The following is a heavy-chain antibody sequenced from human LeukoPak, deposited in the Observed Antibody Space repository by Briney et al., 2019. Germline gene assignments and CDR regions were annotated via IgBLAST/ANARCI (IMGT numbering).Heavy chain of an antibody. CDR2: SSAYNGNT. V-gene: IGHV1-18*04. Sequence: ASVKVSCKASGYTFTGYYMHWVRQAPGQGLEWMGWSSAYNGNTNYAQKLQGRVTMTTDTSTSTAYMELRSLRSDDTAVYYCARDEGSRYYDFWSGYYRNAFDIWGQGTMVTVSS. CDR1: GYTFTGYY. D-gene: IGHD3-3*01. CDR3: ARDEGSRYYDFWSGYYRNAFDI. J-gene: IGHJ3*02.